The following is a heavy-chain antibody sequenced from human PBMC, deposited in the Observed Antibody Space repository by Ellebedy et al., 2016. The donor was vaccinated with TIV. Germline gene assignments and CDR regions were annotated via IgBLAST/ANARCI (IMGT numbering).Heavy chain of an antibody. J-gene: IGHJ1*01. CDR2: IRSKINTFKT. V-gene: IGHV3-73*01. CDR1: GFDFSGSS. Sequence: GESLKISCTASGFDFSGSSLHWVRQASGKGLEWVGRIRSKINTFKTSYAASLRGRVTISRDDSKNMAYLEMNSLKTEDTALYYCTSPLGDYEYFHHWGQGTLVTVSS. CDR3: TSPLGDYEYFHH. D-gene: IGHD1-26*01.